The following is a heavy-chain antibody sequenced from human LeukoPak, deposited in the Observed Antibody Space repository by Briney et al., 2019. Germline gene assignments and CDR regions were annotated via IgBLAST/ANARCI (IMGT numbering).Heavy chain of an antibody. D-gene: IGHD1-26*01. Sequence: SETLSLTCGVSGGSFSGYYCNWIRQAPGKGLEWIGEINHNGSTSSNPSLKSRVTMSVDTSKSRFSLKLNSATAADTVVYYCVRGFLGLNGGVWGQGTTVTVSS. J-gene: IGHJ6*02. V-gene: IGHV4-34*01. CDR3: VRGFLGLNGGV. CDR1: GGSFSGYY. CDR2: INHNGST.